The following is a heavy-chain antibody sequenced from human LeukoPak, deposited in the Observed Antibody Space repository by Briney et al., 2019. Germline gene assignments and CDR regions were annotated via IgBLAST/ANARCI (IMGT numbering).Heavy chain of an antibody. CDR2: INSDSSST. D-gene: IGHD1-26*01. V-gene: IGHV3-74*01. CDR1: GVTFSRYW. CDR3: AREVTGSSHFDD. J-gene: IGHJ4*02. Sequence: GETLRLSCTASGVTFSRYWMHWGRNAPAQGQGWVSRINSDSSSTSYAASVKGRFTISRDNSKNPLDLQLNTLTAADTAVYYCAREVTGSSHFDDWGQGTLVTVSS.